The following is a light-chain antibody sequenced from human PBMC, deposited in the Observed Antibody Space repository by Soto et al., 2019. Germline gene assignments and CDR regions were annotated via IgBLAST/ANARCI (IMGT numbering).Light chain of an antibody. CDR2: GTS. Sequence: EIVLTQSAGTLSLSPGERAILSCRASQSVSSSYLAWYQQKPGQAPRLLIYGTSSRATAIPDRFSGSGSGTDFTLTISRLEPEDFAVYYCQQYGSSSWTFGQGTKVDIK. J-gene: IGKJ1*01. V-gene: IGKV3-20*01. CDR3: QQYGSSSWT. CDR1: QSVSSSY.